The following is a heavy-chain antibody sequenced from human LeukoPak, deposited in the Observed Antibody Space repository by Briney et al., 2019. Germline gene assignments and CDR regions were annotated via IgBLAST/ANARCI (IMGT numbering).Heavy chain of an antibody. CDR2: ISWNSGSI. CDR3: AKGKNTGSYLFHVDY. D-gene: IGHD3-10*01. CDR1: GFTFDDYA. J-gene: IGHJ4*02. Sequence: GGSLRLSCAASGFTFDDYAMHWVRQAPGKGLEWVSGISWNSGSIGYADSVKGRFTISRDNAKNSLYLQMNSLRAEDTALYYCAKGKNTGSYLFHVDYWGQGTLVTVSS. V-gene: IGHV3-9*01.